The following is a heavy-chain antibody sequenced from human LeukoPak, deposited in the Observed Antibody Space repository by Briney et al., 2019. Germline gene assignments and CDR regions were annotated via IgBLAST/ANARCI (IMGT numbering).Heavy chain of an antibody. CDR2: INPNSGGT. D-gene: IGHD2-2*01. J-gene: IGHJ4*02. V-gene: IGHV1-2*04. Sequence: GASVKVSCKASGYTFTGYYMHWVRQAPGQGLEWMGWINPNSGGTNYAQKFQGWVTMTRDTSISTAYTELSRLRSDDTAVYYCARDAGYCSSTSCYEGRDFDYWGQGTLVTVSS. CDR3: ARDAGYCSSTSCYEGRDFDY. CDR1: GYTFTGYY.